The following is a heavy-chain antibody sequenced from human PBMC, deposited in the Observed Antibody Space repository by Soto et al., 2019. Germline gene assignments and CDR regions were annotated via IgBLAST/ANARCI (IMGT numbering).Heavy chain of an antibody. CDR3: ARRVADYDAFDI. V-gene: IGHV3-21*01. CDR1: GFTFSSYS. CDR2: ISSSSSYI. D-gene: IGHD2-15*01. Sequence: GGSLRLSCAASGFTFSSYSMNWVRQAPGKGLEWVSSISSSSSYIYYADSVKGRFTISRDNAKNSLYLQMNSLRAEDTAVYYCARRVADYDAFDIWGQGTMVTVS. J-gene: IGHJ3*02.